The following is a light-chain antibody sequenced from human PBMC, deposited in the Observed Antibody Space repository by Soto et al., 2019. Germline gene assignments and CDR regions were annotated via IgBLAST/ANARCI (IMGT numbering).Light chain of an antibody. V-gene: IGKV3-15*01. CDR3: QQYHKWPPYT. CDR2: DAS. J-gene: IGKJ2*01. Sequence: EIVMTQSPATLSVSPGETATLSCRASQSVDSTLAWYQQKPGQAPRLLIYDASTRATGIPARFSGSGSGTEFTLTISRQQSEDFAVYFCQQYHKWPPYTFGQGTKLQIK. CDR1: QSVDST.